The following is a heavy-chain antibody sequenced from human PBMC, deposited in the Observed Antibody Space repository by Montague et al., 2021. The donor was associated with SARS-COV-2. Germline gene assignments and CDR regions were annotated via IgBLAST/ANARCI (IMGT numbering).Heavy chain of an antibody. V-gene: IGHV3-15*01. D-gene: IGHD3-16*02. Sequence: SLRPSCAASGFTFSNAWMSWVRQAPGKGLEWVGRIKSKTDGGTTDYAAPVKGRFTISRDDSKDTLYLQMNSLKTEDTAVYYCTTDRIYDYVWGSYRYGDYWGQGTLVTVSS. CDR2: IKSKTDGGTT. CDR3: TTDRIYDYVWGSYRYGDY. J-gene: IGHJ4*02. CDR1: GFTFSNAW.